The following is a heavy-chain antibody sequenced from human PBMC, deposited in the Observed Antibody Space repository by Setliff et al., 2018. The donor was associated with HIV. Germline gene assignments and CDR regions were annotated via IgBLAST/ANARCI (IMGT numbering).Heavy chain of an antibody. D-gene: IGHD7-27*01. V-gene: IGHV4-61*02. CDR3: ARDETWGSLYYGLDV. J-gene: IGHJ6*02. Sequence: SETLSLTCTVSGGSISSGTSYWSWIRQPAEKGLEWIGRIYTSGSTNYNPSLKSRVTISVDTSKNHLSLKLSSVTAADTAVYYCARDETWGSLYYGLDVWGQGTTVTVSS. CDR2: IYTSGST. CDR1: GGSISSGTSY.